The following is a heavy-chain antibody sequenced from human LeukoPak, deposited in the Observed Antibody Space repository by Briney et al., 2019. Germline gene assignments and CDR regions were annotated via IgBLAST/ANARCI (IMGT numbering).Heavy chain of an antibody. CDR3: ARVMIPGATRLLFDY. D-gene: IGHD1-26*01. V-gene: IGHV1-46*01. J-gene: IGHJ4*02. Sequence: ASVRVSCKASGYTFTSYYMHWVRQAPGQGLEWMGIINPSGGSTSYAQKFQGRVTMTRDTSTSTVYMELSSLRSEDTAVYYCARVMIPGATRLLFDYWGQGTLVTVSS. CDR2: INPSGGST. CDR1: GYTFTSYY.